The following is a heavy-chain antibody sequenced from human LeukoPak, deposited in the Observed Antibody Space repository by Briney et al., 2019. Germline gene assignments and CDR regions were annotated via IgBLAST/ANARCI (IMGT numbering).Heavy chain of an antibody. CDR2: IWYDGSNK. CDR3: YAVTTPNWFDP. V-gene: IGHV3-33*01. J-gene: IGHJ5*02. Sequence: PGGSLRLSCAASGFTFSSYGMHWVRQAPGKGLEWVAVIWYDGSNKYYADSVKGRFTISRDNSKNTLYLQMNSLRAEDTAVYYCYAVTTPNWFDPWGQGTLVTVSS. D-gene: IGHD4-17*01. CDR1: GFTFSSYG.